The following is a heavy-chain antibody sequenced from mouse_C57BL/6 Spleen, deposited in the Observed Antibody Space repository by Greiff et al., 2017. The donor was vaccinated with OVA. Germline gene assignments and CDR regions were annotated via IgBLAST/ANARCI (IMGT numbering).Heavy chain of an antibody. V-gene: IGHV1-26*01. CDR3: ARKGWAY. J-gene: IGHJ3*01. Sequence: EVPLQQSGPELVKPGASVKISCKASGYTFTDYYMNWVKQSHGKSLEWIGDINPNNGGTSYNQKFKGKATLTVDKSSSTAYMELRSLTSEDSAVYYCARKGWAYWGQGTLVTVSA. CDR2: INPNNGGT. D-gene: IGHD2-3*01. CDR1: GYTFTDYY.